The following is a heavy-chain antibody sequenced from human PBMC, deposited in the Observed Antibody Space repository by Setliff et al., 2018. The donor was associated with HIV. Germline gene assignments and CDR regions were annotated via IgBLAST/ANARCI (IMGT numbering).Heavy chain of an antibody. D-gene: IGHD2-21*01. CDR2: IHASGKT. J-gene: IGHJ5*02. V-gene: IGHV4-4*09. CDR1: GDTDFY. Sequence: LSLTCTVSGDTDFYWNWIRQPPGKGLEWIGYIHASGKTNYNPSLKSRVTMSVDTSKNQFSLEMISVTAADTAVYYCATGGASSIPLGPWGQGTLVTVSS. CDR3: ATGGASSIPLGP.